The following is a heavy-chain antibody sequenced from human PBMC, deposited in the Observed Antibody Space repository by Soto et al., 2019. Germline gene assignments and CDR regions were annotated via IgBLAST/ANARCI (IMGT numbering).Heavy chain of an antibody. CDR1: GFSFISYW. J-gene: IGHJ6*02. CDR3: ARLQTPGGATGGMAV. D-gene: IGHD1-26*01. Sequence: EVQLVQSGAEVKKPGESLKISCKGSGFSFISYWIGWVRQMPGKGLEWMGIIYPGDSDTRYSPSFQGQVTISADKSITTAYLQWSSLKASDNAIYYCARLQTPGGATGGMAVWGQGTTVTVSS. CDR2: IYPGDSDT. V-gene: IGHV5-51*01.